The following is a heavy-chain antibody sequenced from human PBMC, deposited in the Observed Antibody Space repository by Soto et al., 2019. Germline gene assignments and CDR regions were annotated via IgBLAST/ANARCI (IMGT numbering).Heavy chain of an antibody. CDR3: ARGRYGDY. J-gene: IGHJ4*02. CDR2: ISAHNGNT. CDR1: GYGFTTYG. Sequence: QVHLVQSGAEVKKPGASVKVSCKGSGYGFTTYGITWVRQAPGQGLEWMAWISAHNGNTNYAQKIQGRVTVTRDTSASAAYMEMRSLISDDTAVYYCARGRYGDYWGQGALVTVS. V-gene: IGHV1-18*01. D-gene: IGHD1-1*01.